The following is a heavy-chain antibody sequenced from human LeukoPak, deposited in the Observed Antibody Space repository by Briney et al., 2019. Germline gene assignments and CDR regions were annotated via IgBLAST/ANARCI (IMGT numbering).Heavy chain of an antibody. CDR1: GGSISSSNW. J-gene: IGHJ4*02. Sequence: PSETLSLTCAVSGGSISSSNWWSWVRQPPGKGLEWIGEIYHSGSTNYNPSLKSRVTISVDKSKNQFSLKLSSVTAADTAVYYCARVSSEVRYFDWLLPFDYWGQGTLVTVSS. D-gene: IGHD3-9*01. CDR2: IYHSGST. CDR3: ARVSSEVRYFDWLLPFDY. V-gene: IGHV4-4*02.